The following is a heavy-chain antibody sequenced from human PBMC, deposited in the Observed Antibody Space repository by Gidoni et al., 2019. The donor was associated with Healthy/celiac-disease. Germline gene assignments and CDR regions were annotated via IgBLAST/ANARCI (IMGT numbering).Heavy chain of an antibody. CDR1: GFTVSSNY. CDR3: ARDFRRLSYYYYGMDV. CDR2: IYSGGST. D-gene: IGHD3-10*01. Sequence: EVQLVESGGGLVQPGGSLRLSCAASGFTVSSNYMSWVRQAPGKRLEWVSVIYSGGSTYYADSVKGRFTISRDNSKNTLYLQMNSLRAEDTAVYYCARDFRRLSYYYYGMDVWGQGTTVTVSS. J-gene: IGHJ6*02. V-gene: IGHV3-66*01.